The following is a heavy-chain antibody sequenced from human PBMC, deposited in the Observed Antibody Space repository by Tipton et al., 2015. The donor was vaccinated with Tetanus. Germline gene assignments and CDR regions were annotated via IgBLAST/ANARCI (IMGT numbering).Heavy chain of an antibody. CDR3: ARDRSITIFGVVPINYYYGMDV. CDR2: IYYSGST. CDR1: GDAITSYY. D-gene: IGHD3-3*01. J-gene: IGHJ6*02. V-gene: IGHV4-59*01. Sequence: TLSLTCSVSGDAITSYYWSWIRQPPGKGLEWIGYIYYSGSTNYNPSLKSRVTISVDTSKNQFSLKLSSVTAADTAVYYCARDRSITIFGVVPINYYYGMDVWGQGTTVTVSS.